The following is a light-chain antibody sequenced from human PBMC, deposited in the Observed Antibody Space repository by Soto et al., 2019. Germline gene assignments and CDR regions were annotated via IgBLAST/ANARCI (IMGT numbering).Light chain of an antibody. V-gene: IGKV3-20*01. CDR2: GAS. J-gene: IGKJ1*01. CDR1: QSVSSSY. CDR3: QQYGSSGT. Sequence: EIWLTQSPGTLSLSPGERATLSCRASQSVSSSYLAWYQQKPGQAPRLLIYGASSRATGIPDRFSGSGSGTDFTLTISRLEPEDFAVYYCQQYGSSGTFGQRTKVDI.